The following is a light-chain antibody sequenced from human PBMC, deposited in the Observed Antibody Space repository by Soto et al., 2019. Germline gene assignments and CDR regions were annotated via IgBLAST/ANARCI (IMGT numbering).Light chain of an antibody. CDR3: SSYAGTSILYV. J-gene: IGLJ1*01. V-gene: IGLV2-8*01. CDR2: EVT. CDR1: SSDVGGYDY. Sequence: QSALTQPPSASGPPGQSVTISCTGSSSDVGGYDYVSWYQQHPGKAPQLLIYEVTKRPSGVPDRFSGSKSGNTASLTVSGLQAEYEADYYCSSYAGTSILYVVGGGTKVTVL.